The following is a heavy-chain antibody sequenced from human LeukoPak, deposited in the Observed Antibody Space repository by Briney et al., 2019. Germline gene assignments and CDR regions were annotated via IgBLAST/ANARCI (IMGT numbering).Heavy chain of an antibody. J-gene: IGHJ4*02. CDR3: ARGRIAAV. Sequence: SETLSLTCAVYRVSFRGYYWSWIRQPPGKGMEWVGKINHSGSANYNPSLKSRVTISLATSITQFSLQLSSVTAADTAVYYCARGRIAAVWGQGTLVTVSS. CDR1: RVSFRGYY. CDR2: INHSGSA. V-gene: IGHV4-34*01. D-gene: IGHD6-13*01.